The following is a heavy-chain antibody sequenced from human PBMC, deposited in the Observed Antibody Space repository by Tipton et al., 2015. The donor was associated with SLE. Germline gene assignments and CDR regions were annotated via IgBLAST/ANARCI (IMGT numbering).Heavy chain of an antibody. J-gene: IGHJ2*01. CDR1: GGSFSGYY. D-gene: IGHD6-13*01. CDR2: INHSGST. Sequence: TLSLTCAVYGGSFSGYYWSWIRQPPGKGLEWIGEINHSGSTNYNPSLKSRVTISVDTSKNQFSLRLRSVTATDTAVYYCARAEFSSNWYMYWHFDLWGRGTLVTVSS. CDR3: ARAEFSSNWYMYWHFDL. V-gene: IGHV4-34*01.